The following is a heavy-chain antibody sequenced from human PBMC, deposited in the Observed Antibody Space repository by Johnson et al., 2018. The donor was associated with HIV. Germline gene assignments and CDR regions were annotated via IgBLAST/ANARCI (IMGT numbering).Heavy chain of an antibody. V-gene: IGHV3-15*01. CDR1: GFTFSNAW. D-gene: IGHD2-21*01. CDR2: IKSKTDGGTT. Sequence: VQLVESGGGVVQPGRSLRLSCAASGFTFSNAWMSWVRQAPGKGLEWVGRIKSKTDGGTTDYAAPVKGRFTISRDDSKNTLYLQMNSLKTEDTAVYYCTTDLIVVIPIGAFDVWGQGTTVTV. J-gene: IGHJ3*01. CDR3: TTDLIVVIPIGAFDV.